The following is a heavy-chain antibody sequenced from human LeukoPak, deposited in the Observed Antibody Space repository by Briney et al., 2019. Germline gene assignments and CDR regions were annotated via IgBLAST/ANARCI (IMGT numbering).Heavy chain of an antibody. V-gene: IGHV3-48*03. J-gene: IGHJ4*02. Sequence: GGSLRLSCAASGFTFSSYEMNWVRQAPVKGLEWVSYISSSGSTIYYADSVKGRFTISRDNAKNSLYLQMNSLRAEDTAVYYCARGGQWLATPFVYWGQGTLVTVSS. CDR3: ARGGQWLATPFVY. D-gene: IGHD6-19*01. CDR2: ISSSGSTI. CDR1: GFTFSSYE.